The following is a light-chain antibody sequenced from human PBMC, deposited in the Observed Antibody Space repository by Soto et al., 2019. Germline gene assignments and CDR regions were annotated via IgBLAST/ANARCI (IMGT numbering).Light chain of an antibody. CDR1: ETITRY. Sequence: DIQMTQSPSSLSASVGERVIITCRASETITRYLNWYQSKPGKAPRLLISAATTLESGVPSRFRSSHSGTDFTLTISSLQPEDFATYYCQQSYSNPLTFGGGTKV. J-gene: IGKJ4*01. CDR2: AAT. CDR3: QQSYSNPLT. V-gene: IGKV1-39*01.